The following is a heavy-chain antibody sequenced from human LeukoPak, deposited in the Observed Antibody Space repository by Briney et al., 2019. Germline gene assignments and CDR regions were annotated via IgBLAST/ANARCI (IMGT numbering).Heavy chain of an antibody. CDR1: GGSISSYY. Sequence: SETLSLTCTVSGGSISSYYWSWIRQPPGKGLEWIGYIYYSGSTNYNPSLKSRVTISVDTSKNQVSLKLSSVTAADTAVYYCARPGYSSGWSGDYYYYYYMDVWGKGTTVTVSS. J-gene: IGHJ6*03. D-gene: IGHD6-19*01. CDR2: IYYSGST. CDR3: ARPGYSSGWSGDYYYYYYMDV. V-gene: IGHV4-59*08.